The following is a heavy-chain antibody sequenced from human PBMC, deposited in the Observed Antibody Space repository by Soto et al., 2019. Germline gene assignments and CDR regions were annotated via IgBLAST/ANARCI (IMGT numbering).Heavy chain of an antibody. Sequence: QVQLVESGGGVVQPGRSLRLSCAASGFTFSSYAMHWVRQAPGKGLEWVAVISYDGSNKYYADSVKGRFTISRDNSKNALYLQMNSLRAVDTAVYYCARDDYYDSSGSNLDYWGQGTLVTVSS. CDR1: GFTFSSYA. V-gene: IGHV3-30-3*01. CDR2: ISYDGSNK. J-gene: IGHJ4*02. CDR3: ARDDYYDSSGSNLDY. D-gene: IGHD3-22*01.